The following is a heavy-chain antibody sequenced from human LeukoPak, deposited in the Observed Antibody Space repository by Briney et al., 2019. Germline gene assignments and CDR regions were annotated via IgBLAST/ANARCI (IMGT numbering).Heavy chain of an antibody. J-gene: IGHJ3*02. Sequence: GGSLRLSCAASGFTFSSYAMSWVRQAPGKGLEWVSGISDSGDITYYADSVKGRFTISRDNAKNTLYVQMNSLRVEDTAVYYCAKDRRGGSYYAATLDIWGQGTMVTVSS. CDR1: GFTFSSYA. CDR2: ISDSGDIT. D-gene: IGHD1-26*01. V-gene: IGHV3-23*01. CDR3: AKDRRGGSYYAATLDI.